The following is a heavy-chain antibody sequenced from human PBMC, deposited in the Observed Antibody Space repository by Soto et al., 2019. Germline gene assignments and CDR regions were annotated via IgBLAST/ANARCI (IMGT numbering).Heavy chain of an antibody. D-gene: IGHD3-10*01. Sequence: SETLSLTCTVSGGSIRSDDYYRGWKRQPPGKGLEWIGNVYYSGTTYYNPSLKSRVTISVDTSKNQFSLKLSSVTAADTAVYYCARSPAYGSGSFDYWGQGTLVTVSS. CDR1: GGSIRSDDYY. V-gene: IGHV4-39*07. J-gene: IGHJ4*02. CDR3: ARSPAYGSGSFDY. CDR2: VYYSGTT.